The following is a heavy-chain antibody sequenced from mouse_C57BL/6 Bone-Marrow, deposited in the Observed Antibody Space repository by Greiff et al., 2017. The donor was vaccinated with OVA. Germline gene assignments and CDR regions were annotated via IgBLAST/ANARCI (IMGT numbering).Heavy chain of an antibody. D-gene: IGHD1-1*01. V-gene: IGHV5-16*01. CDR3: AREYYGSSYDWYFDV. Sequence: EVQLQQSEGGLVQPGSSMKLSCTASGFTFSDYYMAWVRQVPEKGLEWVANINYDGSSTYYLDSLKSRFIISRDNAKNILYLQMSSLKSEDTATYYCAREYYGSSYDWYFDVWGTGTTVTVSS. CDR1: GFTFSDYY. J-gene: IGHJ1*03. CDR2: INYDGSST.